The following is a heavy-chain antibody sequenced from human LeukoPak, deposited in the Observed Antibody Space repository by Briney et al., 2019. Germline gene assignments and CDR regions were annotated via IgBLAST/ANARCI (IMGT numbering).Heavy chain of an antibody. Sequence: ASVKVSCKASGYTLTSYDINWVRQATGQGLEWMGWMNPNSGNTGYAQKFQGRVTITRNTSISTAYMELSSLRSEDTAVYYCATGTDSSGYWVYFDYWGQGTLVTVSS. CDR1: GYTLTSYD. D-gene: IGHD3-22*01. CDR3: ATGTDSSGYWVYFDY. J-gene: IGHJ4*02. CDR2: MNPNSGNT. V-gene: IGHV1-8*03.